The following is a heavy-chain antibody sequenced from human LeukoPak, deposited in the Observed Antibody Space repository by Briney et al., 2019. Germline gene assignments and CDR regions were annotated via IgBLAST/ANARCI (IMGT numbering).Heavy chain of an antibody. J-gene: IGHJ5*02. CDR2: TSGSGVST. D-gene: IGHD2-15*01. V-gene: IGHV3-23*01. CDR3: AKTSWYCSGGSCSNWFDP. CDR1: GFTFTSYV. Sequence: PGGSLRLSCAASGFTFTSYVMSWVRQAPGKGLEWVSGTSGSGVSTNYADSVKGRFTISRDNSKNTLYLQMTSLRAEDTALYYCAKTSWYCSGGSCSNWFDPWGQGTLVTVSS.